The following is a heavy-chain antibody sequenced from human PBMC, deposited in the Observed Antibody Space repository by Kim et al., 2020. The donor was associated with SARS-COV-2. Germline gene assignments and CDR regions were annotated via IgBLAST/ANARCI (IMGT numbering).Heavy chain of an antibody. V-gene: IGHV4-59*01. D-gene: IGHD3-16*01. CDR3: ARMPYGGFDY. CDR2: GIT. J-gene: IGHJ4*02. Sequence: GITDSTHSLKSRVIIFIDTSKSQFSLRLSSVTAADTALYFCARMPYGGFDYWGQGTLVTVSS.